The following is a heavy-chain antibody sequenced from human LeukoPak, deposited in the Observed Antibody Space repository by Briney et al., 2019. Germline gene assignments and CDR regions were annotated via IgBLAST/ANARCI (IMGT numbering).Heavy chain of an antibody. CDR3: ARGGQPLVDY. V-gene: IGHV4-59*01. CDR1: GGSINNYY. Sequence: SETLSLTCTVSGGSINNYYWSWIRQPPGKGLEWIGYIYHTGDTNYNPSLKSRVTISVDTSKNQFSLKLSSVTAADTAVYYCARGGQPLVDYWGQGTLVTVSS. D-gene: IGHD1-1*01. J-gene: IGHJ4*02. CDR2: IYHTGDT.